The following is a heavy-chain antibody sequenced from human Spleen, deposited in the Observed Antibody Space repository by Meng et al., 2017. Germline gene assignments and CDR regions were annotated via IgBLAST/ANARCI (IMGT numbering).Heavy chain of an antibody. CDR2: ISYDGSSK. CDR1: GFTFSSHA. Sequence: GESLKISCAASGFTFSSHALHWVRQAPGKGLEWVAFISYDGSSKYYADSVQGRFTISRDHSKNTLYLEMNSLRPEDTAVYYCARDVSAHGDYVFGYWGQGTLVTVSS. CDR3: ARDVSAHGDYVFGY. J-gene: IGHJ4*02. V-gene: IGHV3-30*01. D-gene: IGHD4-17*01.